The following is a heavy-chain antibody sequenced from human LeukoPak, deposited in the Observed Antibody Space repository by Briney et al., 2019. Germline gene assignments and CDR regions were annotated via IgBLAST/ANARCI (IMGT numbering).Heavy chain of an antibody. CDR3: ASRVVTRPIDI. D-gene: IGHD2-21*02. CDR1: GGSFSGYY. CDR2: INHSGST. V-gene: IGHV4-34*01. J-gene: IGHJ3*02. Sequence: SETLSLTCAVDGGSFSGYYWSWIRQPPGKGLERIGEINHSGSTNYNPSLKSRVTISVDTSKNQFSLKLSSVTAADTAVYYCASRVVTRPIDIWGQGTMVTVSS.